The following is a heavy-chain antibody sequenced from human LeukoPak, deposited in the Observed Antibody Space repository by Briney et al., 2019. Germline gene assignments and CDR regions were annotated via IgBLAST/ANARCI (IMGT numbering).Heavy chain of an antibody. CDR2: ISSSGRTI. CDR1: GFTFREYY. CDR3: ARGVGSLALNFDS. J-gene: IGHJ4*02. D-gene: IGHD6-13*01. V-gene: IGHV3-11*04. Sequence: PGGSLRLSCAASGFTFREYYMSWIRQAPGKGLEWVSYISSSGRTIFYGDSVKGRFTISRDNAKSSLFVQMDSLRADDTAVYYCARGVGSLALNFDSWGQGTLVTVSS.